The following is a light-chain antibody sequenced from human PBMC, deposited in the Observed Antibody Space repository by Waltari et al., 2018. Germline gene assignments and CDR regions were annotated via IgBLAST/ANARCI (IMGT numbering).Light chain of an antibody. Sequence: SSELTQDPAVSVPLGQTVRIACQGDSPRIYYAVWSHQKPRQAPLLVNYGKNNRPTGLPDRFSASSSGKTASLTITGAQAEDEGYYSCNSRDTSCDVVFGGGTKLTVL. CDR3: NSRDTSCDVV. V-gene: IGLV3-19*01. CDR1: SPRIYY. CDR2: GKN. J-gene: IGLJ2*01.